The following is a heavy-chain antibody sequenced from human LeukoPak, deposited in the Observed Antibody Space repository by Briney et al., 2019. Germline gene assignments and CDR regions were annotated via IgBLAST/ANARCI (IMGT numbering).Heavy chain of an antibody. CDR2: ISTSSIYI. D-gene: IGHD3-10*01. V-gene: IGHV3-21*01. CDR1: GFTFSNYR. J-gene: IGHJ4*02. Sequence: GGSLRLSCAASGFTFSNYRMNWVRQAPGKGLEWVSSISTSSIYIYYADSLKGRFTISRDNAKNSLYLQMNSLRVEDTAVYYCAKVAKYYYGSETYYFFEHWGQGTPVTASS. CDR3: AKVAKYYYGSETYYFFEH.